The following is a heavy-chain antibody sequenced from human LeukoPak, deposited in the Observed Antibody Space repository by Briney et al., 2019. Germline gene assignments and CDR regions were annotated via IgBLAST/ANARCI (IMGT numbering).Heavy chain of an antibody. J-gene: IGHJ5*02. V-gene: IGHV3-48*01. D-gene: IGHD3-22*01. CDR2: ISSSSSTI. Sequence: GGSLRLSCAASGFTFSSYSTSWVRQAPGKGLEWVSYISSSSSTIYYADSVKGRFTISRDNAKNSLYLQMNSLRAEDTAVYYCAREWRVTMIVPFDPWGQGTLVTVSS. CDR1: GFTFSSYS. CDR3: AREWRVTMIVPFDP.